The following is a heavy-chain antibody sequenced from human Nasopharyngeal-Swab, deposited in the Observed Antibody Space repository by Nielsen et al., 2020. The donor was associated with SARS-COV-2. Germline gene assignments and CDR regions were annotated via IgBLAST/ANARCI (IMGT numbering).Heavy chain of an antibody. CDR3: AKVRSWRLDAFDS. CDR2: IHTDVNNT. J-gene: IGHJ4*02. V-gene: IGHV3-23*03. Sequence: VRQAPGKGLEWASVIHTDVNNTYYVDSVKGRFTISRDNSKKTLFLQMNSLRVEDTAVYYCAKVRSWRLDAFDSWGQGTLVTVSS. D-gene: IGHD6-13*01.